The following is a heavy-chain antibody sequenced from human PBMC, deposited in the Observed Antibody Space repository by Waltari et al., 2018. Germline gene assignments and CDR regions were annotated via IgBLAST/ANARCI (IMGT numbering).Heavy chain of an antibody. J-gene: IGHJ4*02. CDR2: FYSSEYI. CDR1: GDSITSNSFS. V-gene: IGHV4-61*02. D-gene: IGHD7-27*01. CDR3: AREVTKVELGRRLPHFFDS. Sequence: QVQLQESGPGLVKPSQTLSLTCTVPGDSITSNSFSWNWFRQPAGKGLEWIGRFYSSEYINYNPSLKSRVTISRDTSKKQFFLKLTSVTAADTAFYYCAREVTKVELGRRLPHFFDSWGQGTLVTVSS.